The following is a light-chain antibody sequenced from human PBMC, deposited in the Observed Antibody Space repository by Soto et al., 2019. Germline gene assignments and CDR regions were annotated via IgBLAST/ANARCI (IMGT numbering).Light chain of an antibody. CDR3: SSYATGGSTPYV. Sequence: SVLTQPASVSGSPGQSITISCTGTTSDVGGSNYVSWYQQHPGKAPKLIISEVRNRPSGVSNRFSGSKSGNTASLAISGLQAEDEADYYRSSYATGGSTPYVFGTGTKVTVL. CDR2: EVR. J-gene: IGLJ1*01. CDR1: TSDVGGSNY. V-gene: IGLV2-14*01.